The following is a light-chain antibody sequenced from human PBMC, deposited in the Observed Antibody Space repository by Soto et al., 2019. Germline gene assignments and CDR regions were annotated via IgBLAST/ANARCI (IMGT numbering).Light chain of an antibody. Sequence: ALPQPPSLSGSPGQSITISCTGTSSDMGAYDYVSWFQQHPGKAPKLMISEVNNRPSGVSNRFYGSKSGNTAYLTIPEPQLEDEAEYFRVLFTPTTTHGFGAGTQGTVL. V-gene: IGLV2-14*01. J-gene: IGLJ1*01. CDR2: EVN. CDR3: VLFTPTTTHG. CDR1: SSDMGAYDY.